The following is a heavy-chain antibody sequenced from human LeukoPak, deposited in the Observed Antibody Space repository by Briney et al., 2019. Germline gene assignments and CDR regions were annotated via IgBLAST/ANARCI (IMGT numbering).Heavy chain of an antibody. CDR3: AKAGSWYANSYMDV. CDR2: INSDGSST. V-gene: IGHV3-74*01. D-gene: IGHD6-13*01. J-gene: IGHJ6*03. Sequence: PGGSLRLSCAASGFIFSSYWMHWVRQAPGKGLVWVSRINSDGSSTSYADSVEGRFTISRDNAKNTLYLQMNSLRAEDTAVYYCAKAGSWYANSYMDVWGKGTTVTVSS. CDR1: GFIFSSYW.